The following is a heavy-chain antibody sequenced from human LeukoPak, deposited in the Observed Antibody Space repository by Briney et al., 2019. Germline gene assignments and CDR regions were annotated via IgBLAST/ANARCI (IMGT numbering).Heavy chain of an antibody. CDR2: IKSKTDGGTT. CDR3: TTGYCSGGSCFWDDAFDI. D-gene: IGHD2-15*01. Sequence: GGSLRLSCAASGFTFSNAWMSWVRQAPGKGLEWVGRIKSKTDGGTTDYAAPVKGRFTISRDDSKNTLYLQMNSLKTEDTAVYYCTTGYCSGGSCFWDDAFDIWGQGTMVTVSS. CDR1: GFTFSNAW. V-gene: IGHV3-15*01. J-gene: IGHJ3*02.